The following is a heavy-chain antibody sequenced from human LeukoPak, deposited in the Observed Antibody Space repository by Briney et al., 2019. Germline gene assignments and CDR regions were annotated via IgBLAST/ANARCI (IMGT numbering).Heavy chain of an antibody. CDR2: ISSSSSYV. CDR3: ARGHYGDIAFDI. V-gene: IGHV3-21*01. J-gene: IGHJ3*02. CDR1: GFTFSSYS. Sequence: TGGSLRLSCATSGFTFSSYSMNWVRQAPGKGLEWVSSISSSSSYVYYADSVKGRFTISRDNAKNSLYLQMNSLRAEETAVYYFARGHYGDIAFDIWGQGTMVTVSS. D-gene: IGHD4-17*01.